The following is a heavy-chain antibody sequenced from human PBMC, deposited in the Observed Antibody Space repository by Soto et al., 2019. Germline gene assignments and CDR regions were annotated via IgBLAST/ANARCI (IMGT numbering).Heavy chain of an antibody. CDR2: IYYSGST. CDR1: GGSISSSSYY. CDR3: ARQYYYDRSGS. D-gene: IGHD3-22*01. V-gene: IGHV4-39*01. J-gene: IGHJ5*02. Sequence: PSETLSLTCTVSGGSISSSSYYWGWIRQPPGKGLEWIGSIYYSGSTYYNPSLKSRVTISVDTSKNQFSLKLSSVTAADTAVYYCARQYYYDRSGSWGQGTLVTVSS.